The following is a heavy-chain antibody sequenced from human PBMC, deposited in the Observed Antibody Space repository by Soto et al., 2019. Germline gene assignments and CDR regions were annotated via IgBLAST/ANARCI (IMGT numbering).Heavy chain of an antibody. V-gene: IGHV5-51*01. CDR2: TYPGSSGH. CDR1: GYSFTSYW. CDR3: ARHKPAAYYFHY. Sequence: PGESLKISCKGSGYSFTSYWIGWVSKTPGKGLEWRGMTYPGSSGHRYMPAVQGQGTCSADKSISTAYRQWSSLNAPDSAMYYSARHKPAAYYFHYLSQATLVTVS. D-gene: IGHD2-15*01. J-gene: IGHJ4*02.